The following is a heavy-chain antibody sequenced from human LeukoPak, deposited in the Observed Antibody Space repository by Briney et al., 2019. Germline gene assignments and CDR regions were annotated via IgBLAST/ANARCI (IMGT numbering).Heavy chain of an antibody. D-gene: IGHD4-17*01. Sequence: GGSLRLSCAASGFTFSSYAMSWARQAPGKGLEWVSAISGSGGSTYYADSVKGRFTISRDNSKNTLYLQMNSLRAEDTAVYYCAKRDHDYGDYVASDWGQGTLVTVSS. CDR2: ISGSGGST. V-gene: IGHV3-23*01. J-gene: IGHJ4*02. CDR1: GFTFSSYA. CDR3: AKRDHDYGDYVASD.